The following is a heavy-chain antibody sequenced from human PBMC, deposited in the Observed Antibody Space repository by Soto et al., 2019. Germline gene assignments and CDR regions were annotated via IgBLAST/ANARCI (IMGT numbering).Heavy chain of an antibody. CDR3: GRTPLEYCSGGSCYYYYYYYGMYV. D-gene: IGHD2-15*01. CDR1: GYTFTSYG. J-gene: IGHJ6*02. CDR2: ISAYNGNT. Sequence: QVQLVQSGAEVKKPGASVKVSCKASGYTFTSYGISWVRQAPGQGLERMGWISAYNGNTNYAQKLQGRVTMTTAKSTSTAYMELRSLISDDTAVYYCGRTPLEYCSGGSCYYYYYYYGMYVWGQGTTVTVSS. V-gene: IGHV1-18*01.